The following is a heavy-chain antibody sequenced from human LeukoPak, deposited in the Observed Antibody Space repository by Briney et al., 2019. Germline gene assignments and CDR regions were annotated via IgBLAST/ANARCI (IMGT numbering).Heavy chain of an antibody. J-gene: IGHJ3*02. CDR1: GGSINLYY. D-gene: IGHD1-14*01. CDR3: ARQPGGTAAFDI. V-gene: IGHV4-59*08. CDR2: ISYTGGET. Sequence: SETLSLTCTVSGGSINLYYWSWIRQPPGKGLEWIGYISYTGGETNYNPSLKSRLTISADTSKNQFSLMLTSVTAADTAVYYCARQPGGTAAFDIWAQGTMVTVSS.